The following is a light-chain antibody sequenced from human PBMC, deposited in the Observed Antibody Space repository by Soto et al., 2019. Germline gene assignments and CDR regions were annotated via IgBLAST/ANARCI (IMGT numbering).Light chain of an antibody. CDR3: QTWGTGCDV. CDR2: LNSDGSH. CDR1: SGHSTYA. Sequence: QLVLTQSPSASASLGASVKLTCTLSSGHSTYAIAWHQQQPEKGPRYLMKLNSDGSHSKGDGISDRFSGSSSGAERYLTISSLQSEDEADYYCQTWGTGCDVFGTGTKLTVL. J-gene: IGLJ1*01. V-gene: IGLV4-69*01.